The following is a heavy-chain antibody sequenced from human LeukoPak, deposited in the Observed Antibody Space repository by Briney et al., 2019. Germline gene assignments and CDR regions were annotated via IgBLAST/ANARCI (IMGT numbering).Heavy chain of an antibody. Sequence: GGSLRLSCAASGFTFISYAMSWVRQPPGKGLEWVSAISGSGGSTYYADSVKGRFTISRDNSKNTLYLQMNSLRAEDTAVYYCAKSYVGYYDSSGYYYVYWGQGTLVTVSS. V-gene: IGHV3-23*01. CDR1: GFTFISYA. D-gene: IGHD3-22*01. CDR2: ISGSGGST. J-gene: IGHJ4*02. CDR3: AKSYVGYYDSSGYYYVY.